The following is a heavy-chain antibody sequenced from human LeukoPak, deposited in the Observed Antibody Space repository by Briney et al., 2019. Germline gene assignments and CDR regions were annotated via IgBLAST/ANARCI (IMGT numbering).Heavy chain of an antibody. Sequence: ALVKVSCKASVYTFTSYDINWVRQATGQGLEWMGWMNPNSGNTGYAQKFQGRVTMTRNTSISTAYMELSSLRSEDTAVYYCARLPLRYFDWLLSRGPYYYYGMDVWGQGTTVTVSS. CDR1: VYTFTSYD. V-gene: IGHV1-8*01. J-gene: IGHJ6*02. CDR2: MNPNSGNT. D-gene: IGHD3-9*01. CDR3: ARLPLRYFDWLLSRGPYYYYGMDV.